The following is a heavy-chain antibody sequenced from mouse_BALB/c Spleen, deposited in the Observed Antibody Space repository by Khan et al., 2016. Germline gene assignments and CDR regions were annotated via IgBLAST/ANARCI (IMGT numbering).Heavy chain of an antibody. CDR1: GFNIKDTY. CDR2: IDPANGNT. D-gene: IGHD2-2*01. CDR3: VHGYYWYLDG. Sequence: VPLQQSGAELVKPGASVKLSCTASGFNIKDTYMHWVKPRPEQGLEWIGRIDPANGNTKYDPKFQGKATITADTSSNTAYLQLSSLTSEDTAVYYRVHGYYWYLDGWGAGTPVTVSS. J-gene: IGHJ1*01. V-gene: IGHV14-3*02.